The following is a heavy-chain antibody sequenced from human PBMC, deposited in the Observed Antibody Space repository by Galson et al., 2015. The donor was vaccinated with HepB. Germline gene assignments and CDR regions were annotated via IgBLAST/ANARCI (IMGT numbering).Heavy chain of an antibody. CDR1: GFTFSSYA. V-gene: IGHV3-30*04. J-gene: IGHJ4*02. CDR3: AAEEPY. CDR2: ISYDGSNK. Sequence: SLRLSCAASGFTFSSYAMHWVRQAPGKGLEWVAVISYDGSNKYYADSVKGRFTISRDNSKNTLYLQMNSLRAEDTAVYYCAAEEPYWGQGTLVTVSS.